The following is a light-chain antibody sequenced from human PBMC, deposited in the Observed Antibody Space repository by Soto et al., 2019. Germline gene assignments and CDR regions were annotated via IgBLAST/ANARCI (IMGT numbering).Light chain of an antibody. CDR1: QGIRND. J-gene: IGKJ3*01. Sequence: AIQMTQSPSSLSASVGDRVTITCRASQGIRNDLDWFQQKPGKAPKLLIYAASNLQSGVPARFSGSGSGTDFTLTISSLQPEDFATYYCLQKHFYPFTFGPGTKVDNK. CDR2: AAS. V-gene: IGKV1-6*01. CDR3: LQKHFYPFT.